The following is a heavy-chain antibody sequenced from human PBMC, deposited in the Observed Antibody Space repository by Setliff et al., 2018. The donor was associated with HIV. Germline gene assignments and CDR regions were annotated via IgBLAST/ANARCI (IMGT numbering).Heavy chain of an antibody. J-gene: IGHJ4*02. CDR3: ASDYYGSGSEYFDY. CDR2: VIPTRGIT. CDR1: GGTFSSYA. D-gene: IGHD3-10*01. V-gene: IGHV1-69*10. Sequence: SVKVSCKASGGTFSSYAINWVRQAPGHGLEWMGGVIPTRGITNYAQKFQGRVTITADKSTSTAYMELSSLRSEDTAVYYCASDYYGSGSEYFDYWGQGTLVTVS.